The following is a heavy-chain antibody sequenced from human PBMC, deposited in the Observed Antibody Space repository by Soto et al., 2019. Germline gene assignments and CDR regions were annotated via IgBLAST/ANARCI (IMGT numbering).Heavy chain of an antibody. Sequence: GSGPTLVNPRPTLTLTCTFSGFSLTTPGMCVSWIRQPPGKALEWLAVIDWDDDKYYSTSLKTRLSISMDTSKNQVVLEMTNVAPVDTATYYCAHIRWAGAYYYYPMDVWGQGTTVTVSS. CDR2: IDWDDDK. J-gene: IGHJ6*02. CDR3: AHIRWAGAYYYYPMDV. D-gene: IGHD1-26*01. V-gene: IGHV2-70*12. CDR1: GFSLTTPGMC.